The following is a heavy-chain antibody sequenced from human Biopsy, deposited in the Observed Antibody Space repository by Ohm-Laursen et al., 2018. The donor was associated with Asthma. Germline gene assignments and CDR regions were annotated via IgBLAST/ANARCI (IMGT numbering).Heavy chain of an antibody. D-gene: IGHD4-17*01. CDR1: GYSLTDLS. V-gene: IGHV1-24*01. CDR3: ASDFPKDYVRYNFQF. J-gene: IGHJ4*02. Sequence: GASVKVSCKISGYSLTDLSMHWVRQAPGQGLEWMGGHDHKEGGTANARRFRGRVTMTEDTSTDTAYMELSSLSSDDTAVYYCASDFPKDYVRYNFQFWGQGTLVTVSS. CDR2: HDHKEGGT.